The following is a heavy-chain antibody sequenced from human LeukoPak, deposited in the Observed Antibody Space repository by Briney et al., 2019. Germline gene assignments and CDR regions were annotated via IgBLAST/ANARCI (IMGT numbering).Heavy chain of an antibody. CDR3: ARVPTHYDSSGYLLDY. CDR2: INHSGST. CDR1: GGSISNYY. V-gene: IGHV4-34*01. D-gene: IGHD3-22*01. J-gene: IGHJ4*02. Sequence: SETLSLTCTVSGGSISNYYWSWIRQPPGKGLEWIGEINHSGSTNYNPSLKSRVTISVDTSKNQFSLKLSSVTAADTAVYYCARVPTHYDSSGYLLDYWGQGTLVTVSS.